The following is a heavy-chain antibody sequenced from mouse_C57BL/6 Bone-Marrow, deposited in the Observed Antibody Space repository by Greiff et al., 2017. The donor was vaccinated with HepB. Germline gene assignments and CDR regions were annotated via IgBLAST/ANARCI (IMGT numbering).Heavy chain of an antibody. Sequence: VQLQQPGTELVKPGASVKLSCKASGYTFTSYWMHWVKQRPGQGLEWIGNINPSNGGTNYNEKFKSKATLTVAKSSSTAYMQLSSLTSEDSAVYYCASYYYGSSPWFSYWGQGTLVTVSA. CDR1: GYTFTSYW. V-gene: IGHV1-53*01. J-gene: IGHJ3*01. CDR3: ASYYYGSSPWFSY. D-gene: IGHD1-1*01. CDR2: INPSNGGT.